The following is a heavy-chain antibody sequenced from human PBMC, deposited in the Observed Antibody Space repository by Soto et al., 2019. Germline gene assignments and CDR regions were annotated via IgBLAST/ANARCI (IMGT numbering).Heavy chain of an antibody. J-gene: IGHJ6*02. CDR1: GYTFTSYG. CDR2: ISAYNGNT. V-gene: IGHV1-18*01. CDR3: ARDLRKQLYYYYGMDV. Sequence: ASVKASCKASGYTFTSYGISWVRQAPGQGLEWMGWISAYNGNTNYAQKLQGRVTMTTDTSTSTAYMELRSLRSDDTAVYYCARDLRKQLYYYYGMDVWGQGTTVTVSS. D-gene: IGHD6-13*01.